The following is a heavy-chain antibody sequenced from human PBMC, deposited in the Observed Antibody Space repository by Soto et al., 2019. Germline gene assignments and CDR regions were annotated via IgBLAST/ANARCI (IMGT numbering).Heavy chain of an antibody. CDR2: ISAYNGNT. D-gene: IGHD5-12*01. CDR1: GYTFTSYG. J-gene: IGHJ4*02. Sequence: QVQLVQSGAEVKKPGASVKVSCKASGYTFTSYGISWVRQAHGQGLEWMGWISAYNGNTNYAQKLQGRVTMTTDTATSTGVTELRSLRSDDTAVYYCARYVEMATIREEYWGQGTLVSVST. V-gene: IGHV1-18*01. CDR3: ARYVEMATIREEY.